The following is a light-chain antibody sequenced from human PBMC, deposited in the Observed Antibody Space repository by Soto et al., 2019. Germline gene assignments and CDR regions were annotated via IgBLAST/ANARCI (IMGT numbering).Light chain of an antibody. V-gene: IGKV3-15*01. Sequence: EMVMTQSPATLSVSPGERATLSCRASQSVGSNLAWYQQKPGQAPRLLIYGASTRATGIPARFSGSGSGTEFTLTISSLQSEDSAVYYCQQYNNWPPVTFGQGTKVDIK. CDR3: QQYNNWPPVT. CDR2: GAS. CDR1: QSVGSN. J-gene: IGKJ1*01.